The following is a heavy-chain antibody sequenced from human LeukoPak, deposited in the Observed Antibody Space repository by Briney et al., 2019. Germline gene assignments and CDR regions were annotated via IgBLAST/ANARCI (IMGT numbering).Heavy chain of an antibody. CDR3: ARDPTSLPPFAFDI. J-gene: IGHJ3*02. CDR2: NSAYNGNT. CDR1: GYTFTSYG. V-gene: IGHV1-18*01. D-gene: IGHD1-26*01. Sequence: ASVKVSCKASGYTFTSYGISWVRQAPGQGLEWMGWNSAYNGNTNYAQKLQGRVTMTTDTSTSTAYMELRSLRSDDTAVYYCARDPTSLPPFAFDIWGQGTMVTVSS.